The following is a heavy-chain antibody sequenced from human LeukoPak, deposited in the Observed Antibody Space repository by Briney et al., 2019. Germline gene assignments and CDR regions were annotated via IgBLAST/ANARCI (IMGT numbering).Heavy chain of an antibody. CDR1: GGSFSSYY. Sequence: SETLSLTCTVSGGSFSSYYWSWIRQPPGKGLEWIGYIYYSGSTNYNPSLKSRVSISVDTSKNQFSLKLSSVTAADTAVYYCAARGIAAAPGNYWGQGTLVTVSS. D-gene: IGHD6-13*01. CDR2: IYYSGST. J-gene: IGHJ4*02. CDR3: AARGIAAAPGNY. V-gene: IGHV4-59*12.